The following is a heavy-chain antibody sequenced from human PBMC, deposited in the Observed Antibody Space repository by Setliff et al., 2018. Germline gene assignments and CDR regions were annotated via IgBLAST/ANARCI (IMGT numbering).Heavy chain of an antibody. D-gene: IGHD3-3*01. V-gene: IGHV4-59*08. J-gene: IGHJ6*03. Sequence: SETLSLTCTVSGGSVRGYYWSWIRQPPGKGLEWIGYMYYSGDTNYNPSLKSRVTISVDTSKNQFSLKLSSVTAADTAVYYCARMSGFQYMDVWGKGTTVTVSS. CDR1: GGSVRGYY. CDR2: MYYSGDT. CDR3: ARMSGFQYMDV.